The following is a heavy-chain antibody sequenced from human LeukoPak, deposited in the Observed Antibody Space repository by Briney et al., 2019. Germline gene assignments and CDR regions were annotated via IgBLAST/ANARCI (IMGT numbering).Heavy chain of an antibody. CDR2: VTGSGGST. V-gene: IGHV3-23*01. CDR1: GLTFSDYA. Sequence: AGGSLRLSCAASGLTFSDYAMSWVRQARGKWLEWVSAVTGSGGSTYYTDSVKGRFTISRDNFKNILYLQMNNLRADDTALYYCASRYCSGGSCYNRYYFDNWGQGTLVTVSS. J-gene: IGHJ4*02. D-gene: IGHD2-15*01. CDR3: ASRYCSGGSCYNRYYFDN.